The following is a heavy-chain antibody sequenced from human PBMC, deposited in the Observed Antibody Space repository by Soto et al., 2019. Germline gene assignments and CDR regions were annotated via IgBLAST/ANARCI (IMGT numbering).Heavy chain of an antibody. Sequence: ESVGGLVQPGGSLRLSCAASGFTFSDHYLDWVRQAPGKGLEWVGRSRNKANRYTTDYAASVKGRFTISRDDSKNSLYLQMNSLKTEDTAVYYCARVRAVAGTGYFDYWGQGTLVTVSS. CDR2: SRNKANRYTT. CDR3: ARVRAVAGTGYFDY. D-gene: IGHD6-19*01. CDR1: GFTFSDHY. J-gene: IGHJ4*02. V-gene: IGHV3-72*01.